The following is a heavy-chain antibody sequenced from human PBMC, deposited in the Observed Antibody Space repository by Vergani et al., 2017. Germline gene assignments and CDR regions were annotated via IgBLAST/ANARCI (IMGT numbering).Heavy chain of an antibody. J-gene: IGHJ4*02. CDR2: INTNGDYT. CDR3: AKVPLXYYDSSGYKVGDDY. Sequence: EVQLLESGGDLVQPGGSLRLSCAASGFSFTTYAMSWVRQAPGKGLEWVSTINTNGDYTRYGDSVKGRFTISRDNSKSTLYLQMNSLRAEDTAIYYCAKVPLXYYDSSGYKVGDDYWGQGTLVTVSS. V-gene: IGHV3-23*01. D-gene: IGHD3-22*01. CDR1: GFSFTTYA.